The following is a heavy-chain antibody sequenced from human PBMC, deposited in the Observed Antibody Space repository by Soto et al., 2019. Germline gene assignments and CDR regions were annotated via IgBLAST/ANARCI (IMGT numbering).Heavy chain of an antibody. CDR3: ASDLGMSAFDI. D-gene: IGHD7-27*01. V-gene: IGHV3-7*03. Sequence: GGSLRLSCAASGFTFSSYWMSWVRQAPGKGLEWVANIKQDGSEKYYVDSVKGRFTISRDNAKNSLYLQMNSLRAEDTAVYYCASDLGMSAFDIWGQGTMVTVSS. CDR2: IKQDGSEK. CDR1: GFTFSSYW. J-gene: IGHJ3*02.